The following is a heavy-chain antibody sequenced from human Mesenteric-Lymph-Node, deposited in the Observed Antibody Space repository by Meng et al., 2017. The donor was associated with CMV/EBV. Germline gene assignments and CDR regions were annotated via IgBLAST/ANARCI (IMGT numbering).Heavy chain of an antibody. J-gene: IGHJ6*02. CDR1: GGSISSYY. D-gene: IGHD3-3*01. V-gene: IGHV4-59*01. Sequence: GSLRLSCTVSGGSISSYYWSWIRQPPGKGLEWIGYIYYSGSTNYNPSLKSRVTISVDTSKNQFSLKLSSVTAADTAVYYCARGAYYDFWSGYYGMDVWGQGTTVTVSS. CDR3: ARGAYYDFWSGYYGMDV. CDR2: IYYSGST.